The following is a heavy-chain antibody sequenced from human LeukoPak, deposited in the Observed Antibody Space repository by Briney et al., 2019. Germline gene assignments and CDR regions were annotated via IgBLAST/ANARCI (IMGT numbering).Heavy chain of an antibody. CDR2: IYYSGST. CDR3: ARVIVAAARPRWFDP. J-gene: IGHJ5*02. V-gene: IGHV4-59*01. Sequence: NSSETLSLTCTVSGGSISNYYWSWIRQPPGKGLEWIGYIYYSGSTNYNPSLKSRVTILVDTSKNQFSLKLSSVTAADTAVYYCARVIVAAARPRWFDPWGQGTLVTVSS. CDR1: GGSISNYY. D-gene: IGHD2-2*02.